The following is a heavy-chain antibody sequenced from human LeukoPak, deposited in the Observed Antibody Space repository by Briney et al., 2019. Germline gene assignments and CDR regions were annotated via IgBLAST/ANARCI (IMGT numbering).Heavy chain of an antibody. CDR2: LYHSGST. CDR3: ARDYGGGTTPFDY. J-gene: IGHJ4*02. V-gene: IGHV4-38-2*02. CDR1: GYSISSNYY. Sequence: SETLSLTCTVSGYSISSNYYWGWIRQPPGKGREWIGSLYHSGSTYYNPSLKSRVTISVDTSKNQFSLKLSSVTAADTAVYYCARDYGGGTTPFDYWGQGTLVTVSS. D-gene: IGHD1-7*01.